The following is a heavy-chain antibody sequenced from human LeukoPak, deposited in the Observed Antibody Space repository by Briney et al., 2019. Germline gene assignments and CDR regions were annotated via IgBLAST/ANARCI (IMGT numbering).Heavy chain of an antibody. J-gene: IGHJ4*02. Sequence: TGGSLRLXCAASGFTFDDYAMHWVRRAPGKGLEWVSLISWDGGSTYYADSVKGRFTISRDNSKNSLYLQMNSLRAEDTAVYYCAREGSGWYDNFDYWGQGTLVTVSS. CDR2: ISWDGGST. V-gene: IGHV3-43D*03. CDR1: GFTFDDYA. CDR3: AREGSGWYDNFDY. D-gene: IGHD6-19*01.